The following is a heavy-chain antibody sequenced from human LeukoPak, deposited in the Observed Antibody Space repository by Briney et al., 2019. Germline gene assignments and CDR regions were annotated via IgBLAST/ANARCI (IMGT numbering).Heavy chain of an antibody. J-gene: IGHJ4*02. D-gene: IGHD2-2*01. CDR1: GFTFEDHV. CDR2: ISWSGDRM. CDR3: AKDLGGSATTV. V-gene: IGHV3-9*01. Sequence: GGSLRLSCAASGFTFEDHVMHWVRQAPGKGLEWVSSISWSGDRMGYADAVKGRFTTSRDNAKNSLFLQMNSLRVEDTALYYCAKDLGGSATTVWGQGALVTVSS.